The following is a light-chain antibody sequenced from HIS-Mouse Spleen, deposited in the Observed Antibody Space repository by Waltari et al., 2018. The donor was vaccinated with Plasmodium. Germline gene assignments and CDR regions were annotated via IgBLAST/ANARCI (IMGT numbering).Light chain of an antibody. CDR2: GAS. CDR3: QQDYNLPYT. CDR1: QSVSCSY. Sequence: EIVMTQSPATLSLSPGERATLSCRASQSVSCSYLSWYQQKPGQPPRHLSYGASTRATGIPARFSGSGSGTDFTLTISSLQPEDFAVYYCQQDYNLPYTFGQGTKLEIK. V-gene: IGKV3D-7*01. J-gene: IGKJ2*01.